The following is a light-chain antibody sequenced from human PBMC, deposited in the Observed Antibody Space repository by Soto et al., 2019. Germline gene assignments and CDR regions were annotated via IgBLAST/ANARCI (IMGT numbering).Light chain of an antibody. CDR3: QQRSNWPT. V-gene: IGKV3-11*01. J-gene: IGKJ5*01. CDR2: DAS. Sequence: EIVLTQSPATLSLSPGERATLSCRASQSVSSYLAWYQQKPGQAPRLLIYDASNRATGIPARFSGSGSGTDFTLTISSLEPEDFAVYYCQQRSNWPTFGQGTLLEIK. CDR1: QSVSSY.